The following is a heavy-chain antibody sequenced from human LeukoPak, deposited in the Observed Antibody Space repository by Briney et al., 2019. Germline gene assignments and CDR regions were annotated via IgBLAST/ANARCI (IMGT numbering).Heavy chain of an antibody. Sequence: SETLSLTCTVSGGSISSYYWSWIRQPPGKGREWIGYIYYSGSTNYNPSLKSRVTISVDTSKNQFSLKLSSVTAADTAVYYCARVDYVWGSYRYPNWFDPWGQGTLVTVSS. CDR1: GGSISSYY. CDR3: ARVDYVWGSYRYPNWFDP. CDR2: IYYSGST. D-gene: IGHD3-16*02. V-gene: IGHV4-59*01. J-gene: IGHJ5*02.